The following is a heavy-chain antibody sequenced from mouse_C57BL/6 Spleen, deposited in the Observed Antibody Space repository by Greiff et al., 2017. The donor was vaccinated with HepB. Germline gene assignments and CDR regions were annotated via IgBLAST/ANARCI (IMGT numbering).Heavy chain of an antibody. Sequence: QVQLQQSGAELVKPGASVKLSCKASGYTFTSYWMHWVKQRPGQGLEWIGMIHPNSGSTNYNEKFKSKATLTVDKSSSTAYMQLSSLTSEDSAVYYCARGPPYYYGSRYYYAMDYWGQGTSVTVSS. CDR1: GYTFTSYW. CDR2: IHPNSGST. J-gene: IGHJ4*01. CDR3: ARGPPYYYGSRYYYAMDY. D-gene: IGHD1-1*01. V-gene: IGHV1-64*01.